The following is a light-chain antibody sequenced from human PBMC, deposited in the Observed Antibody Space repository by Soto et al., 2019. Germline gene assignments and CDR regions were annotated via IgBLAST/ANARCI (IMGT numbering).Light chain of an antibody. CDR3: QQRHMWPIT. CDR1: QSFRGL. V-gene: IGKV3-11*01. CDR2: DAY. J-gene: IGKJ5*01. Sequence: EIFLTQSPFTLSLAPHEIATLSCRASQSFRGLLAWYQQKPGQAPRLLIYDAYNRATGIPPRFSGSGSGTDFTLTISSLEPEDSAVYYCQQRHMWPITFGQGTRLEI.